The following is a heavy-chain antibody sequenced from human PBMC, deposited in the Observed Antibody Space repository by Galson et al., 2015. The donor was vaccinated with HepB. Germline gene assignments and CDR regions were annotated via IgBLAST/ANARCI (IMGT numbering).Heavy chain of an antibody. Sequence: SVKVSCKVSGYTFSSYPITWVRQAPGQGLEWMGWMSAYNRKTNYAQKFMGRVTMTTDTSTTTAYMELRKLRSDDTAVYYCARGAHGVGVAATQKNWFDPWGQGTLVTVSS. J-gene: IGHJ5*02. V-gene: IGHV1-18*01. D-gene: IGHD2-15*01. CDR2: MSAYNRKT. CDR3: ARGAHGVGVAATQKNWFDP. CDR1: GYTFSSYP.